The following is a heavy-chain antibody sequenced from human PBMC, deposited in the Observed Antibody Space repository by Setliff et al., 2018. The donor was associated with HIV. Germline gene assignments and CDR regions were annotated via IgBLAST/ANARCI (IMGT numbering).Heavy chain of an antibody. CDR1: GYTLTGYY. J-gene: IGHJ4*02. D-gene: IGHD5-18*01. CDR2: INPNSGGT. V-gene: IGHV1-2*02. CDR3: AAEDTAMQQVDY. Sequence: GASVKVSCKASGYTLTGYYMHWVRQAPGQGLEWMGWINPNSGGTNYAQKFQGRVTMTRDTSISTAYMELSRLRSDDTAVYYCAAEDTAMQQVDYWGQGTLVTVSS.